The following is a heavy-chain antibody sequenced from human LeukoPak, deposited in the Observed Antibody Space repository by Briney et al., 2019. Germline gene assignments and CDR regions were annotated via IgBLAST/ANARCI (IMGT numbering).Heavy chain of an antibody. D-gene: IGHD2-2*01. Sequence: SETLSLTCAVSGGSISSYYWSWIRQPPGKGLEWIGYIYTSGSTNYNPSLKSRVTISVDTSKNQFSLKLSFVTAADTAVYYCARSDSSTSWFLGYWGRGTLVTVSS. V-gene: IGHV4-4*09. CDR3: ARSDSSTSWFLGY. CDR2: IYTSGST. CDR1: GGSISSYY. J-gene: IGHJ4*02.